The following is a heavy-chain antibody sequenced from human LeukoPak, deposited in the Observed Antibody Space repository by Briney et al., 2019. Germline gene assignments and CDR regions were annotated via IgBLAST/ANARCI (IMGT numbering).Heavy chain of an antibody. CDR2: IYWDDDK. CDR3: AHRLIAAATVGDAFDI. D-gene: IGHD6-13*01. J-gene: IGHJ3*02. Sequence: SCPTLVNPTQTLTLTCTFSGFSLSTSGVGVGWIRQPPGKALEWLALIYWDDDKRYSPSLKSRLTITKDTSKNQVVLTMTNMDPVDTATYYCAHRLIAAATVGDAFDIWGQGTMVTVSS. V-gene: IGHV2-5*02. CDR1: GFSLSTSGVG.